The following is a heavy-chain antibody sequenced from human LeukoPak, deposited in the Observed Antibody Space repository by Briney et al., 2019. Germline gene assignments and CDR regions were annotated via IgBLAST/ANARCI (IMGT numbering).Heavy chain of an antibody. CDR3: ARGPYSYDSSGAFDI. V-gene: IGHV4-61*02. D-gene: IGHD3-22*01. CDR1: GDSISSGDYY. J-gene: IGHJ3*02. CDR2: ISSSGST. Sequence: SETLSLTCTVYGDSISSGDYYWSWIRQPAGKGLEWIGRISSSGSTNYNPSLKSRVTITVDTSKNQFSLKLSSVTAADTAVYFCARGPYSYDSSGAFDIWGQGTMVTVSS.